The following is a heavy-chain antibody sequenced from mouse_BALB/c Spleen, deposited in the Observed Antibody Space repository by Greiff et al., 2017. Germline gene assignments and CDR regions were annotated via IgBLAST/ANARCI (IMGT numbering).Heavy chain of an antibody. D-gene: IGHD5-1*01. J-gene: IGHJ4*01. CDR1: GFNIKDTY. CDR2: IDPANGNT. CDR3: ARSVLPGAMDY. V-gene: IGHV14-3*02. Sequence: EVQLQQSGAELVKPGASVKLSCTASGFNIKDTYMHWVKQRPEQGLEWIGRIDPANGNTKYDPKFQGKATITADTSSNTAYLQLSSLTSEDTAVYYCARSVLPGAMDYWGQGTSVTVSS.